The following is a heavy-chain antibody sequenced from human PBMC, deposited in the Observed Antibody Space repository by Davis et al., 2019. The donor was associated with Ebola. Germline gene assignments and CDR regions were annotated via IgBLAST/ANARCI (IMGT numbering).Heavy chain of an antibody. CDR3: TRDIDAKTPRDYGYYYYGMDV. CDR1: GFTFSGSA. CDR2: IRSKANSYAT. D-gene: IGHD4-17*01. J-gene: IGHJ6*02. Sequence: PGGSLRLSCAASGFTFSGSAMHWVRQASGKGLEWVGRIRSKANSYATAYAASVKGRFTISRDDSKNTAYRQMNSLKTEDTAVYYCTRDIDAKTPRDYGYYYYGMDVWGQGTTVSVSS. V-gene: IGHV3-73*01.